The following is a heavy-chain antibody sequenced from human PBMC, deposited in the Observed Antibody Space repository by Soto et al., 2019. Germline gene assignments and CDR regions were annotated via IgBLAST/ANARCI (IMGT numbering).Heavy chain of an antibody. V-gene: IGHV3-48*01. CDR1: GFTFSSYS. D-gene: IGHD2-15*01. CDR2: ISSSSSTI. Sequence: EVQLVESGGGLVQPGGSLRLSCAASGFTFSSYSMNWVRQAPGKGLEWVSYISSSSSTIYYADSVKGRFTISRDNAKNSLYLQMNSLRAEDTAVYYCARGVVVVAAYSEYFQHWGQGTLVTVSS. CDR3: ARGVVVVAAYSEYFQH. J-gene: IGHJ1*01.